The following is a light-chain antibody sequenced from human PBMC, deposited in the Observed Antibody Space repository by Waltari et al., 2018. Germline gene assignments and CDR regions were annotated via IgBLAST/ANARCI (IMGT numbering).Light chain of an antibody. CDR3: QACDNSLGGSVV. J-gene: IGLJ2*01. V-gene: IGLV1-40*01. Sequence: SVLTQPPSVSGAPGQRVTISCTGSNSNIGAGYELHWYQQLPGTAPKLLIYGNTNRASGVPNRFSGSKSGTSASQAINGLQAEDEADYYCQACDNSLGGSVVFGGGTKLTVL. CDR1: NSNIGAGYE. CDR2: GNT.